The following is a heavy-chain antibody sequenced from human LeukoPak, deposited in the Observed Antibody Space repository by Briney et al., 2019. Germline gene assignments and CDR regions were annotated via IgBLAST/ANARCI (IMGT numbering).Heavy chain of an antibody. Sequence: EASVKVSCKASGYTFTNSAMSWVRQAPGQRLEWMGWINAGNGNSKYSQEFQGRVTISRDTSASTVYMALRSLRSDDTAVYYCALSSYYLQGNYSSMDVWGKGTTVTVSS. J-gene: IGHJ6*03. CDR2: INAGNGNS. V-gene: IGHV1-3*01. CDR3: ALSSYYLQGNYSSMDV. CDR1: GYTFTNSA. D-gene: IGHD1-26*01.